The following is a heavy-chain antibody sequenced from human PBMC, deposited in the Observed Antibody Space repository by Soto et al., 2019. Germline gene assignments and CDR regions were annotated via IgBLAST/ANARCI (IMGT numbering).Heavy chain of an antibody. CDR3: ARRRSGWYLDY. Sequence: EVQLVESGGGLIQPGGSLRLSCAASGFTVSSNYMSWVRQAPGKGLEWVSVIYSGGSTYYADSVKGRFTISRDNSKNTLYLQMTSLRAEDTAVYYCARRRSGWYLDYWGQGTLVTVSS. CDR1: GFTVSSNY. J-gene: IGHJ4*02. V-gene: IGHV3-53*01. CDR2: IYSGGST. D-gene: IGHD6-19*01.